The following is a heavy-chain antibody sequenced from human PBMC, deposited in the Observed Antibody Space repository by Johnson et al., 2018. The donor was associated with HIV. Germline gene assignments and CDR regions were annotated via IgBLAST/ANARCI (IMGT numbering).Heavy chain of an antibody. D-gene: IGHD6-13*01. Sequence: QVLLVESGGGVVQPGRSLRLSCAASGFTFSSYGIHWVRQAPGKGLEWVAVISYDGSNEYYADSVKGRFTISRDNSKNTLYLQMNSLRAEDTAVYYCARGLDSGSSWFGAFDIWGQGTMVTVSS. CDR2: ISYDGSNE. V-gene: IGHV3-30*03. CDR3: ARGLDSGSSWFGAFDI. CDR1: GFTFSSYG. J-gene: IGHJ3*02.